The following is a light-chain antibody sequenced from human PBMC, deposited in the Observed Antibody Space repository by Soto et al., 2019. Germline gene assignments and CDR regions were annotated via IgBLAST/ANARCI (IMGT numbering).Light chain of an antibody. CDR2: CTS. V-gene: IGKV3-20*01. J-gene: IGKJ2*01. CDR3: QQFGTSTSTYT. CDR1: QGVSSSY. Sequence: EIVVTQSPGTLSLSPGERATLSCRATQGVSSSYLAWYQQKPGQAPRLLIYCTSTRATGILDRFSGSGSGTDFTLTSSRLEPEDFAVYYCQQFGTSTSTYTFGQGTKLEI.